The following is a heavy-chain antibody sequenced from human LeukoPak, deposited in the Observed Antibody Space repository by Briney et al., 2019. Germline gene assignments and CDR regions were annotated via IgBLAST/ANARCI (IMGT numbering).Heavy chain of an antibody. J-gene: IGHJ6*02. D-gene: IGHD3-3*01. Sequence: ASVKVSCKASGYTFTSYGISWVRQAPGQGLEWMGWISAYNGNTNYAQKLQGRVTMTTDTSTSTAYMELRSLRSDDTAVYYCARVESITIFGVVIPAPNYGMDVWGQGTTVTVSS. CDR2: ISAYNGNT. V-gene: IGHV1-18*01. CDR3: ARVESITIFGVVIPAPNYGMDV. CDR1: GYTFTSYG.